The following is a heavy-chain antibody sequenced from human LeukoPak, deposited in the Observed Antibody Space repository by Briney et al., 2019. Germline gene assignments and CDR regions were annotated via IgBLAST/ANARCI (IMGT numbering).Heavy chain of an antibody. CDR3: ARDNVLLWFGELSALGIFDY. V-gene: IGHV4-38-2*02. CDR1: GYSISSGYY. J-gene: IGHJ4*02. Sequence: SETLSLTCTVSGYSISSGYYWGWIRQPPGKGLEWIGSIYHSGSTYYNPSLKSRVTISVDTSKNQFSLKLSSVTAADTAVYYCARDNVLLWFGELSALGIFDYWGQGTLVTVSS. CDR2: IYHSGST. D-gene: IGHD3-10*01.